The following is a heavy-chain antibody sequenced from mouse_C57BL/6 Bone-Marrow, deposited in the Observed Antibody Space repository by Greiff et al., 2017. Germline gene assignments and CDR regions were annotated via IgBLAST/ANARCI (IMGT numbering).Heavy chain of an antibody. V-gene: IGHV1-64*01. CDR3: ARDYGSSQYYFDY. D-gene: IGHD1-1*01. CDR2: IHPNSGST. Sequence: QVQLQQPGAELVKPGASVKLSCTASGYTFTSYWMHWVKQRPGQGLEWIGMIHPNSGSTNYNEKFKSKATLTVDKSSSTAYMQLSSLTSEDSAVYYCARDYGSSQYYFDYWGQGTTLTVSS. J-gene: IGHJ2*01. CDR1: GYTFTSYW.